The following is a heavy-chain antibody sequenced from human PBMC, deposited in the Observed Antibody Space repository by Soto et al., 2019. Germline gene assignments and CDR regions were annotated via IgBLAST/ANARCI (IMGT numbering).Heavy chain of an antibody. J-gene: IGHJ4*02. CDR3: VCGGNFFIY. Sequence: EVQLVESGGGLVQPGGSLRLSCAASGFTFSTYWMTWVRQPPGKGLEWVANMDQDGSERYYVDSVRGRFTVSRDNAKNSLYLQMNSLRAEHTAVYYCVCGGNFFIYWGQGTLVTVSP. CDR1: GFTFSTYW. CDR2: MDQDGSER. V-gene: IGHV3-7*01. D-gene: IGHD3-16*01.